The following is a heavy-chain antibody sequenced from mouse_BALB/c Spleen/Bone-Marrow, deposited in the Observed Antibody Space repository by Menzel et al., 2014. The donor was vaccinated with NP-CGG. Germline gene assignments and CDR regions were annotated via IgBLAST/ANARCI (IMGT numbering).Heavy chain of an antibody. CDR2: IYPGSGST. CDR3: TRSLVRRDHCYAMDY. Sequence: LKESGSELVRPGASVKLSCKASGYTFTSYWMHWVKQRPGQGLEWIGNIYPGSGSTNYNEKFKSKATLTVNTSSSKAYMQLSSLPSEDSAVYYCTRSLVRRDHCYAMDYWGQGTSVTVSS. CDR1: GYTFTSYW. V-gene: IGHV1S22*01. J-gene: IGHJ4*01. D-gene: IGHD4-1*01.